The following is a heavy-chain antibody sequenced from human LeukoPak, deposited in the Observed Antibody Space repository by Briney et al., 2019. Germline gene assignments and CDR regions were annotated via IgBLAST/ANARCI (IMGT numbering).Heavy chain of an antibody. V-gene: IGHV1-46*01. D-gene: IGHD6-13*01. J-gene: IGHJ6*03. Sequence: GASVKVSCKASGYTFTSYYMHWVRQAPGQGLEWMGIINPSGGSTSYAQKFQGRVTMTRNTSISTAYMELSSLRSEDTAVYYCARVGGSSWPYYYYYYMDVWGKGTTVTVSS. CDR3: ARVGGSSWPYYYYYYMDV. CDR2: INPSGGST. CDR1: GYTFTSYY.